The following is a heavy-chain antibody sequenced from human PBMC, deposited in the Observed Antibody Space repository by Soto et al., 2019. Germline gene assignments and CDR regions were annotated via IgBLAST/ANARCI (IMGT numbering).Heavy chain of an antibody. CDR2: IYYSGIT. CDR3: ARFSIAAAGTGWFDP. CDR1: GGSISSYY. D-gene: IGHD6-13*01. J-gene: IGHJ5*02. Sequence: SETLSLTCTVSGGSISSYYWSWIRQPPGKGLEWIGYIYYSGITNYNPSLKSRVTISVDTSKNQFSLKLSSVTAADTAVYYCARFSIAAAGTGWFDPWGQGPLLTV. V-gene: IGHV4-59*01.